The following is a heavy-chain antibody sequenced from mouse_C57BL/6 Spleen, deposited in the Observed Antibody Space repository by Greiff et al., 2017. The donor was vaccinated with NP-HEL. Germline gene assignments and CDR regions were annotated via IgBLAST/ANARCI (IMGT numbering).Heavy chain of an antibody. CDR1: GFSFTSYA. CDR3: ARSSYDGYYPYYAMDY. V-gene: IGHV2-9-1*01. D-gene: IGHD2-3*01. CDR2: IWTGGGT. Sequence: VKLQESGPGLVAPSQSLSITCTVSGFSFTSYAISWVRQPPGKGLEWLGVIWTGGGTNYNSALKSRLSISKDNSKSQVFLKMNSLQTDDTARYYCARSSYDGYYPYYAMDYWGQGTSVTVSS. J-gene: IGHJ4*01.